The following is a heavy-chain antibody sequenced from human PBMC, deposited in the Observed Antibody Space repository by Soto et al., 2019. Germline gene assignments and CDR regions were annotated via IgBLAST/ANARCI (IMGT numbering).Heavy chain of an antibody. CDR1: GGSISSYY. J-gene: IGHJ3*02. D-gene: IGHD5-12*01. Sequence: PSETLSLTCTVSGGSISSYYWSWIRQPPGKGLEWIGYIYYSGSTNYNPSLKSRVTISVDTSKNQFSLELSSVTAADTAVYYCARWLQDDIRGAFDIWGQGTMVTVSS. CDR3: ARWLQDDIRGAFDI. CDR2: IYYSGST. V-gene: IGHV4-59*01.